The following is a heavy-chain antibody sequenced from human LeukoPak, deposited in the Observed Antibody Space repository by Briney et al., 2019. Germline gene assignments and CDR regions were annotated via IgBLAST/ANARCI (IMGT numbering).Heavy chain of an antibody. Sequence: PGGSLRLSCAASAFTFSRYSMNWVRQAPGKGLEWVSSISGSSSYIYYADSVKGRFTISRDAKNSVYLQMNSLRAEDTAVYYCARNGILGIAAAVDVWGKGTTVTVSS. J-gene: IGHJ6*04. V-gene: IGHV3-21*01. CDR3: ARNGILGIAAAVDV. CDR1: AFTFSRYS. CDR2: ISGSSSYI. D-gene: IGHD6-13*01.